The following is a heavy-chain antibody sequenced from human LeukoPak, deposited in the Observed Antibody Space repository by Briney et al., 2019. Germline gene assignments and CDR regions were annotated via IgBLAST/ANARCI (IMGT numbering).Heavy chain of an antibody. CDR1: GFTFSSYS. Sequence: PGGSLRLSCAASGFTFSSYSMNWVRQAPGKGLEWVSYISSSSSTIYYADSVKGRFTISRDNAKNSLYLQMNSLRAEDTAVYYCASHWLADFDYWGQGTLVTVSS. CDR2: ISSSSSTI. V-gene: IGHV3-48*04. J-gene: IGHJ4*02. CDR3: ASHWLADFDY. D-gene: IGHD2-15*01.